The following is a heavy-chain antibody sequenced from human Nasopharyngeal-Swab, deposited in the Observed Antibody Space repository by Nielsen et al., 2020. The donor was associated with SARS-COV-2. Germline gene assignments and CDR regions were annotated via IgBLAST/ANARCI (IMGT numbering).Heavy chain of an antibody. Sequence: SETLSLTCTVSGGSISSVDYYWSWIRQPPGKGLEWIGYIYYSGSTYYKPSLKSRVTISVDTSKNQFSLKLNSVTAADTAVYYCARDQGWAVAGYYYYYGMDVWGQGTTVTVSS. CDR3: ARDQGWAVAGYYYYYGMDV. D-gene: IGHD6-19*01. J-gene: IGHJ6*02. CDR2: IYYSGST. CDR1: GGSISSVDYY. V-gene: IGHV4-30-4*02.